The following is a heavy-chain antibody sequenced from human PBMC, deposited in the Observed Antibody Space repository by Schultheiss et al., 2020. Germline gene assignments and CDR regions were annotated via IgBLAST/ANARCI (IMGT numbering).Heavy chain of an antibody. CDR2: IYHSGST. Sequence: SQTLSLTCAVSGGSISSGGYSWSWIRQPPGKGLEWIGSIYHSGSTYYNPSLKSRVTISVDTSKNQFSLKLSSVTAADTAVYFCARDPSPGLVILASMDARGQGTTVTVSS. CDR3: ARDPSPGLVILASMDA. J-gene: IGHJ6*02. D-gene: IGHD3/OR15-3a*01. V-gene: IGHV4-30-2*03. CDR1: GGSISSGGYS.